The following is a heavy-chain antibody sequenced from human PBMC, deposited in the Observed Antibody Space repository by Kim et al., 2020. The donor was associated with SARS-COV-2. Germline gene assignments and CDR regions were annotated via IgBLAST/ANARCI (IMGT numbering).Heavy chain of an antibody. Sequence: SETLSLTCAVYGGSFSGYHWSWIRQSPGRGLECIGEVDHSGNTDYNPSLNSRLTMSVDTSKNQFSLKVNSVTAADTGVYYCAGRHSSLYLDVWARGTTAT. CDR3: AGRHSSLYLDV. D-gene: IGHD6-6*01. CDR1: GGSFSGYH. J-gene: IGHJ6*03. CDR2: VDHSGNT. V-gene: IGHV4-34*01.